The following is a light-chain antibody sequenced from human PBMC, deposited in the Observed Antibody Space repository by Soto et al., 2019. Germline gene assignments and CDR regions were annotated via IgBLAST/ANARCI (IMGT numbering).Light chain of an antibody. J-gene: IGKJ4*01. CDR2: DTS. V-gene: IGKV3-15*01. CDR1: QSVSTL. CDR3: QQYNNWPRAT. Sequence: VLTQSPGTLSLSPGERATLSCRASQSVSTLYMTWYQQKPGQAPRLLIYDTSSRATGFPARFSGSGSGTEFNLTISSLQSEDFGVYYCQQYNNWPRATFGGGTKVDIK.